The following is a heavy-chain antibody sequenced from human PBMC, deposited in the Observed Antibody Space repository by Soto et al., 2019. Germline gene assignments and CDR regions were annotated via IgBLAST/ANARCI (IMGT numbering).Heavy chain of an antibody. D-gene: IGHD3-22*01. CDR1: GGSISSHY. J-gene: IGHJ4*02. Sequence: SETLSLTCAVSGGSISSHYWSWIRQPPGKGLEWIGYIYYSGSTNYNPSLKSRVTISVDTSKNQFSLKLSSVTAADSAVYYCERAPDNSRYYLTIDYWGQGTLVNVSS. CDR3: ERAPDNSRYYLTIDY. V-gene: IGHV4-59*11. CDR2: IYYSGST.